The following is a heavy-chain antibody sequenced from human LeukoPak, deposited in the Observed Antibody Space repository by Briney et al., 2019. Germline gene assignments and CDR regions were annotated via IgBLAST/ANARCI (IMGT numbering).Heavy chain of an antibody. Sequence: GGSLRLSCAASGFTFSDYYMSWIRQAPGKGLEWVSYISSSGSTIYYADSVKGRFTISRDNAKNSLYLQMDSLRAEDTAVYYCARAQYNSSPDYWGQGTLVTVSS. V-gene: IGHV3-11*04. CDR3: ARAQYNSSPDY. D-gene: IGHD2/OR15-2a*01. CDR1: GFTFSDYY. J-gene: IGHJ4*02. CDR2: ISSSGSTI.